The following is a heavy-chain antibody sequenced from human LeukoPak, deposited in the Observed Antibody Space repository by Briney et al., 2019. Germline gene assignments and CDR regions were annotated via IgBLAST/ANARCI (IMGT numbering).Heavy chain of an antibody. Sequence: GGSLRLSCSAFGFTFSSYAMHWVRQAPGKGLEYVSAISSNGGSTYYADSVKGRFTISRGNSKNTLYLQMSSLRAEDTAVYYCVTDIVVVPAAIGPPDAFDIWGQGTMVTVSS. J-gene: IGHJ3*02. V-gene: IGHV3-64D*06. CDR1: GFTFSSYA. D-gene: IGHD2-2*01. CDR2: ISSNGGST. CDR3: VTDIVVVPAAIGPPDAFDI.